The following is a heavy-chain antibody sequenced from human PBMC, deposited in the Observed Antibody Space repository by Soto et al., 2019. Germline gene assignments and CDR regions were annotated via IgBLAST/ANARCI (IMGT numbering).Heavy chain of an antibody. CDR2: IKEDGSAK. CDR3: ARDSGWYDY. D-gene: IGHD6-19*01. CDR1: GFTYSTYW. J-gene: IGHJ4*02. V-gene: IGHV3-7*01. Sequence: EVQLVESGGGLDQPGGSLRLSCAASGFTYSTYWMIWVRQAPGKGLECVANIKEDGSAKYYVDSLKGRFTISRDNAKNSPYLQMNSLRAEDTAVYYCARDSGWYDYWGQGTLVTVSS.